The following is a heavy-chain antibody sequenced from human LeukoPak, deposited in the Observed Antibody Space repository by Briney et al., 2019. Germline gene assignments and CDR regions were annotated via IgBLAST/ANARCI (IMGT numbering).Heavy chain of an antibody. J-gene: IGHJ6*02. CDR1: GFTFSSYG. CDR3: ARRSSSTLYYGMDV. D-gene: IGHD2-2*01. V-gene: IGHV3-33*01. Sequence: GGSLRLSCAASGFTFSSYGMHWVRQAPGKGLEWVAVIWYDGSNKYYADSVKGRFTISRDNSKNTLYLQMNSLSVEDTAVYYCARRSSSTLYYGMDVWGQGTTVTVSS. CDR2: IWYDGSNK.